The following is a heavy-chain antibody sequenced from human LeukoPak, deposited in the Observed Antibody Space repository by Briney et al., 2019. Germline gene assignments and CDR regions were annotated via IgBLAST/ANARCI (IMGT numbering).Heavy chain of an antibody. J-gene: IGHJ4*02. CDR3: ARHAYSSGYILDY. V-gene: IGHV4-34*01. CDR1: GGSFSGYY. D-gene: IGHD3-22*01. CDR2: INHSGST. Sequence: SETLSLTCAVYGGSFSGYYWSWIRQPRGKGLEWIGEINHSGSTNYNPSLKSRVTISVDTSKNQFSLKLSSVTAADTAVYYCARHAYSSGYILDYWGQGTLVTVSS.